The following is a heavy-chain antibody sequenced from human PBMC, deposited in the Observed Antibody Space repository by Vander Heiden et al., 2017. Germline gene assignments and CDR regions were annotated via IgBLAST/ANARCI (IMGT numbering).Heavy chain of an antibody. J-gene: IGHJ4*02. CDR3: ARGRIQLWSSFDY. CDR1: GFTFSSYS. Sequence: EVQLVESGGGLVQPGGSLRLSCAASGFTFSSYSMNGVRQAPGKGLEWVSYSSSSSSTIYYADSVKGRFTISRDNAKNSLYLQMNRMRDEDTAVYYDARGRIQLWSSFDYWGQGTLVTVSS. V-gene: IGHV3-48*02. CDR2: SSSSSSTI. D-gene: IGHD5-18*01.